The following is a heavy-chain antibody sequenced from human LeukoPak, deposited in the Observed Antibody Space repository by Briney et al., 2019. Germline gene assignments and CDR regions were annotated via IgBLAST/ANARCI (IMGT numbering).Heavy chain of an antibody. Sequence: SETLSLTCAVYGGSISGYYWSWIRQPPGKGLEWIGYIYYSGSTNYNPSLKSRVTISVDTSKNQFSLKLSSVTAADTAVYYCARVIQQLVRGRYYYYYMDVWGKGTTVTVSS. V-gene: IGHV4-59*01. CDR2: IYYSGST. CDR1: GGSISGYY. CDR3: ARVIQQLVRGRYYYYYMDV. D-gene: IGHD6-13*01. J-gene: IGHJ6*03.